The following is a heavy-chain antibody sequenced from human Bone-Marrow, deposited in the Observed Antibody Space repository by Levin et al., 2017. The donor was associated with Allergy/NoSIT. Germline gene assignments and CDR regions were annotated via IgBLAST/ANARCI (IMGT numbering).Heavy chain of an antibody. CDR1: GFTFDDYA. CDR3: AKDNRVAAAGYFDY. Sequence: GGSLRLSCAASGFTFDDYAMHWVRQAPGKGLEWVSGISWNSGSIGYADSVKGRFTISRDNAKNSLYLQMNSLRAEDTALYYCAKDNRVAAAGYFDYWGQGTLVTVSS. D-gene: IGHD6-13*01. J-gene: IGHJ4*02. V-gene: IGHV3-9*01. CDR2: ISWNSGSI.